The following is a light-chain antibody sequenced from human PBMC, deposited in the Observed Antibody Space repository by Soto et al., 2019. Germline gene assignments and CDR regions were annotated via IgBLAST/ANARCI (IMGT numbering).Light chain of an antibody. V-gene: IGKV3-20*01. Sequence: VVLTQSPRTLTLSPGERATLSSRASETVTNSYLAWYQQKPGQAPRLVIYGASTRATGIPDRFGGSGSGTEFTLTISSLQPEDVATYYCQNFDSAPQTFGQGTKVDIK. CDR2: GAS. CDR1: ETVTNSY. J-gene: IGKJ1*01. CDR3: QNFDSAPQT.